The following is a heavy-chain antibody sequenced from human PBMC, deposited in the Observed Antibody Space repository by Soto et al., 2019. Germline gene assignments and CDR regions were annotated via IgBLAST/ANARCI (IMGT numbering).Heavy chain of an antibody. CDR1: GFTFSSYW. V-gene: IGHV3-7*01. D-gene: IGHD3-3*01. J-gene: IGHJ4*02. CDR2: IKQDGSEK. CDR3: ARGDYDFWSGTAASFDY. Sequence: PGGSLRLSCAASGFTFSSYWMSWVRQAPGKGLEWVANIKQDGSEKYYVDSVKGRFTISRDNAKNSLYLQMNSLRAEDTAVYYCARGDYDFWSGTAASFDYWGQGTLVTVSS.